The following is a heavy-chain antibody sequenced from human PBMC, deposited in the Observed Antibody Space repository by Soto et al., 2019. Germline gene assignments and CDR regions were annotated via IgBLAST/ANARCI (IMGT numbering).Heavy chain of an antibody. Sequence: EVQLLESGGGLIQPGGSLRLSCAASGFTFSSYGMSWVRQAPGKGLEWVSAITGTDGTTYYADSVKGRFTISRDNSKNTLYLLMNSLRAEDTAVYYCAKCTAVGCCSPFDPWGQGTQVTVSS. CDR1: GFTFSSYG. V-gene: IGHV3-23*01. CDR2: ITGTDGTT. D-gene: IGHD2-15*01. J-gene: IGHJ5*02. CDR3: AKCTAVGCCSPFDP.